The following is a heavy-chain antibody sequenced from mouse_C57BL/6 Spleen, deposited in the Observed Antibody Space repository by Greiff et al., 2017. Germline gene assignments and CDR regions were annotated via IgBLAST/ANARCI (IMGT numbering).Heavy chain of an antibody. CDR3: AREDSNYLLFAY. CDR1: GYTFTDYY. D-gene: IGHD2-5*01. CDR2: INPYNGGT. V-gene: IGHV1-19*01. J-gene: IGHJ3*01. Sequence: VQLQQSGPVLVKPGASVKMSCKASGYTFTDYYMNWVKQSHGKSLEWIGVINPYNGGTSYNQKFKGKATLTVDKSSSTAYMELNSLTSEDSAVYYCAREDSNYLLFAYWGQGTLVTVSA.